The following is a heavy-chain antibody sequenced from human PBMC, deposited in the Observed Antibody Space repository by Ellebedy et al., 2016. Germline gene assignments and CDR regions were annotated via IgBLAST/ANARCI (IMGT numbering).Heavy chain of an antibody. CDR3: ARDMRSGTMVRGVIDDY. D-gene: IGHD3-10*01. V-gene: IGHV1-46*01. J-gene: IGHJ4*02. Sequence: ASVKVSCXASGYTFTSYYMHWVRQAPGQGLEWMGIINPSGGSTSYAQKFQGRVTMTRDTSTSTVYMELSSLRSEDTAVYYCARDMRSGTMVRGVIDDYWGQGTLVTVSS. CDR2: INPSGGST. CDR1: GYTFTSYY.